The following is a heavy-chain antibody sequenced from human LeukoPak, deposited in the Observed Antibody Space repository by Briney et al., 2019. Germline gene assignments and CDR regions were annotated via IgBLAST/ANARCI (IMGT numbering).Heavy chain of an antibody. Sequence: ASVKVSCKASGGTFSSYAISWVRQAPGQGLEWMGGIIPIFGTANYAQKFQGRVTITADKSTSTAYMELSSLRSEDTAVYYCASKGPPGYSSSWYGFGSYSASYYYYYMDVWGKGTTVTVSS. D-gene: IGHD6-13*01. J-gene: IGHJ6*03. CDR1: GGTFSSYA. V-gene: IGHV1-69*06. CDR2: IIPIFGTA. CDR3: ASKGPPGYSSSWYGFGSYSASYYYYYMDV.